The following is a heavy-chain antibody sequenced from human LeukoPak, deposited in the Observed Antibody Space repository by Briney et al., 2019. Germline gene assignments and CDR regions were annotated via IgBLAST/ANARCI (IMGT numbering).Heavy chain of an antibody. D-gene: IGHD3-3*01. CDR3: ARLPPSSYDFWSGYYFDY. CDR1: GFTFSSYA. V-gene: IGHV3-30-3*01. Sequence: GGSLRLSCAASGFTFSSYAMHWVRQAPGKGLEWVAVISYDGSNKYYADSVKGRFTISRDNSKNTLYLQMNSLRAEDTAVYYCARLPPSSYDFWSGYYFDYWGQGTLVTVSS. CDR2: ISYDGSNK. J-gene: IGHJ4*02.